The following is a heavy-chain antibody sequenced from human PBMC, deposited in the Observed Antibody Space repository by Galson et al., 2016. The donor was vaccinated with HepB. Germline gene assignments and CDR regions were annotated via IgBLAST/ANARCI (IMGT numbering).Heavy chain of an antibody. CDR1: GFIFTTYA. Sequence: LRLSCAASGFIFTTYAMHWIRQAPGKGLEWVAIIGYDGTDKYYADSVKGRFTISRDNSKDTLYLQMNSLRSEDTAVYYCARDLSSGWLGDYWGQGILVSVSS. J-gene: IGHJ4*02. CDR3: ARDLSSGWLGDY. CDR2: IGYDGTDK. D-gene: IGHD6-19*01. V-gene: IGHV3-30*04.